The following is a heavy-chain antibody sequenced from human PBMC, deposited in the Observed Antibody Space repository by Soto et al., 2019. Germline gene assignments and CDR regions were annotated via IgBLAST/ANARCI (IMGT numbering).Heavy chain of an antibody. CDR3: VKDGSSGWPYYYGMDV. Sequence: QVQMVESGGGVVLPGRSLRLSCAASGFSFSTYGMHWVRQAPGKGLEWMAVISNDGSNKYYADSVKGRFTISRDNSKNTLYLQMSSLRAEDTAVYYCVKDGSSGWPYYYGMDVWGQGTTVTVSS. J-gene: IGHJ6*02. CDR1: GFSFSTYG. V-gene: IGHV3-30*18. D-gene: IGHD6-19*01. CDR2: ISNDGSNK.